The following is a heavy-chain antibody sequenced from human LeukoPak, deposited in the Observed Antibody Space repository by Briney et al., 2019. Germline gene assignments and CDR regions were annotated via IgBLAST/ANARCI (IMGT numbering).Heavy chain of an antibody. J-gene: IGHJ4*02. CDR1: GYTFTSYG. CDR3: ARETHYGFGSGFSDY. Sequence: ASVKVSCKASGYTFTSYGISWVRQAPGQGLEWMGWISAYNGNTNYAQKLQGRVTMTTDTSTSTAYMELRSLRSDDTAVYYCARETHYGFGSGFSDYWGQGTLVTVSS. CDR2: ISAYNGNT. V-gene: IGHV1-18*01. D-gene: IGHD3-3*01.